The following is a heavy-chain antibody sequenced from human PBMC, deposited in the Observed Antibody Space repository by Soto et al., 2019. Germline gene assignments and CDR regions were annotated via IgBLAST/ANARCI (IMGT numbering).Heavy chain of an antibody. CDR3: ARTHSGSYYSVFNY. V-gene: IGHV4-38-2*01. CDR1: NFSIRSGYY. Sequence: SLTCVVSNFSIRSGYYWGWIRQSPGKGLEWIASIYRSGTTSYNPSLKSRVTISVDPSKNQFSLMLTAVTAADTAVYYCARTHSGSYYSVFNYWGRGSLVTVSS. J-gene: IGHJ4*02. D-gene: IGHD1-26*01. CDR2: IYRSGTT.